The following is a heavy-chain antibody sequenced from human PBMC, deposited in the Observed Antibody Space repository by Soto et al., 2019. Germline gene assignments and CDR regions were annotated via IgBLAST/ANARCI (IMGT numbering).Heavy chain of an antibody. Sequence: SETLSLTCAVAGRSISTSNWWSWVRKPPGKGLEWIGEVYRTGSTTYNPSLESRLTISVDKSKNQFSLKLTSVTAADTAVYYCARARATIAAAAIFDCWGQGTLVTVS. V-gene: IGHV4-4*02. CDR2: VYRTGST. CDR1: GRSISTSNW. D-gene: IGHD6-13*01. J-gene: IGHJ4*02. CDR3: ARARATIAAAAIFDC.